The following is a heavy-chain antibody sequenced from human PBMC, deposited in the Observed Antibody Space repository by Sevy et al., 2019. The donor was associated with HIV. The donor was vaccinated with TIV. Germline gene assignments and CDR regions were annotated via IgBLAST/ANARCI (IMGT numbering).Heavy chain of an antibody. Sequence: GESLKISCKGSGYSFSTYWIAWVRQMPGKGLEWMGIIYPGDSDTRYGPSFQCQVTILAGKSISTANLQWSSLKASDSAMYYCAGGRGSSAWVDYWGQGTLVTVSS. D-gene: IGHD6-6*01. J-gene: IGHJ4*02. CDR2: IYPGDSDT. CDR3: AGGRGSSAWVDY. V-gene: IGHV5-51*01. CDR1: GYSFSTYW.